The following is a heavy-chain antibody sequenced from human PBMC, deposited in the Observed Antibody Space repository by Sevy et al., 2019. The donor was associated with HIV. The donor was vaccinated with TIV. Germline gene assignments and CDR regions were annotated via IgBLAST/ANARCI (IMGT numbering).Heavy chain of an antibody. CDR1: GGSISSGGYY. V-gene: IGHV4-31*03. J-gene: IGHJ4*02. CDR3: ARGVDGYNFPDY. CDR2: IYHSGST. D-gene: IGHD5-12*01. Sequence: SETLSLTCTVSGGSISSGGYYWSWIRQHPGKGLEWIGYIYHSGSTYYNPSLKSRVTISVDTSKNQFSLKLSSVTAADTAVYYCARGVDGYNFPDYWGQGTLVTVSS.